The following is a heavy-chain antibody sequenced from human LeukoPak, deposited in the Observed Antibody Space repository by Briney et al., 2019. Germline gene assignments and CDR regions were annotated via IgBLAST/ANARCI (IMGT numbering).Heavy chain of an antibody. Sequence: GGSLRLSCAASGFTFSNYAMSWVRQAPGKGLEWVPAISGSGGSTYYADSVKGRFTISRDNSKNTLYLQMNSLRAEDTAIYYCAKERDVVPAAYFDYWGQGTLVTVSS. CDR3: AKERDVVPAAYFDY. J-gene: IGHJ4*02. CDR1: GFTFSNYA. V-gene: IGHV3-23*01. D-gene: IGHD2-2*01. CDR2: ISGSGGST.